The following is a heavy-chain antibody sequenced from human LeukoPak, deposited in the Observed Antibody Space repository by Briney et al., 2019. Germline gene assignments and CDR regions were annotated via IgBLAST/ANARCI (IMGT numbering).Heavy chain of an antibody. CDR2: ISGSGNGFSI. J-gene: IGHJ4*02. V-gene: IGHV3-64D*06. CDR3: VKDFGRIRGTPDS. Sequence: GSLRLSCVASGLRFRSYTMYWVRQAPGKGPEYVSTISGSGNGFSIYYADSVKGRFTISRDDSKSILYLQMNGLRSEDTAVYYCVKDFGRIRGTPDSWGQGTLVTVSS. CDR1: GLRFRSYT. D-gene: IGHD1-26*01.